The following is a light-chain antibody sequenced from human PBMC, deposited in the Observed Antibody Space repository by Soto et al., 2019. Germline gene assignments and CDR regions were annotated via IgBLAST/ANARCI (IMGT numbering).Light chain of an antibody. CDR1: RSLSSSY. CDR3: QQQGT. J-gene: IGKJ2*01. Sequence: EIVLTQSPGTLSLSPGERATLSCRASRSLSSSYVVWYQQKPGQAPRLLIYAASRRATGIPDRFSGSGSATEYTLTISRLEPEDFAVYYGQQQGTFGQGTKLEI. CDR2: AAS. V-gene: IGKV3-20*01.